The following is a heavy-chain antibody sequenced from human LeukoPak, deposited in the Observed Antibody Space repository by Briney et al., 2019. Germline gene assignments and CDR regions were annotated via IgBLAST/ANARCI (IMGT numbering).Heavy chain of an antibody. J-gene: IGHJ6*02. Sequence: ASVKVSCKASGYTFTSYGISWVRQAPGQGLEWMGWISAYNGNTNYAQKLQGRVTMTTGTSTSTAYMELRSLRSDDTAVYYCARDSGASSWYVGGYYYYGMDVWGQGTTVTVSS. CDR1: GYTFTSYG. CDR2: ISAYNGNT. D-gene: IGHD6-13*01. CDR3: ARDSGASSWYVGGYYYYGMDV. V-gene: IGHV1-18*01.